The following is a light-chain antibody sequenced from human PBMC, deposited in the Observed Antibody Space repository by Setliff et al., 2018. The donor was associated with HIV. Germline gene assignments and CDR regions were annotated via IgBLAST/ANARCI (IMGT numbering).Light chain of an antibody. CDR3: QVWDSSSDHPGSV. V-gene: IGLV3-21*04. Sequence: SYALTQPPSVSVAPGKTARITCGGHNIGSKTVHWYQQKPGQAPVLVIYYDSARPSGIPERFSGSNSGNTATLIISRVEAGDEADYYCQVWDSSSDHPGSVFGTGTKGTVL. J-gene: IGLJ1*01. CDR1: NIGSKT. CDR2: YDS.